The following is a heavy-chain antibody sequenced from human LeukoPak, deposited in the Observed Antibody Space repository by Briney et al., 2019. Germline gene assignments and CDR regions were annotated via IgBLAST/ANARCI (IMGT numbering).Heavy chain of an antibody. CDR2: IRYDGVNK. V-gene: IGHV3-30*02. Sequence: GGSLRLSCAASGFTFSSYGVHWVRQAPGKGLEWLAFIRYDGVNKYHADSVKGRFTISRDNSKNTLYLQMNSLRVEDTAIYYCAKAPGTIFEVVHTIDYWGQGTLVTVSS. D-gene: IGHD3-3*01. CDR3: AKAPGTIFEVVHTIDY. J-gene: IGHJ4*02. CDR1: GFTFSSYG.